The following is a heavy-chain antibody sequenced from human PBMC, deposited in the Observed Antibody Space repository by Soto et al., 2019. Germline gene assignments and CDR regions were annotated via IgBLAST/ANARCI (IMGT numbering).Heavy chain of an antibody. Sequence: EVQLAESGGGLVQPGGSLRLSCVPSGFTFSNYWMSWVRQAPGKGLEWVATIKEDGSDKYYVDSVKGRFTVSRDNAKNSLYLQMNSLTAEDTAVYYCARDLGYCSGGTCYPVFDYWGRGTLVTVSS. J-gene: IGHJ4*02. D-gene: IGHD2-15*01. V-gene: IGHV3-7*01. CDR1: GFTFSNYW. CDR3: ARDLGYCSGGTCYPVFDY. CDR2: IKEDGSDK.